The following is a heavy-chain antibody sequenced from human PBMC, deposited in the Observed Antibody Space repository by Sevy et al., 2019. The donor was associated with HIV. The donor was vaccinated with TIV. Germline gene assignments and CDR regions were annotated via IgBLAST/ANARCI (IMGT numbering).Heavy chain of an antibody. CDR2: IWKDGSNK. D-gene: IGHD3-22*01. Sequence: GGFLRLSCAASGFTFSNYGMHWVRQAPGKGLEWVAVIWKDGSNKYYVDSVKGRFTISRDNSKNTLYLQMNSLRVEDTAVYFCARGGDFNDRSAKRDFDYWGQGTLVTVSS. V-gene: IGHV3-33*01. J-gene: IGHJ4*02. CDR3: ARGGDFNDRSAKRDFDY. CDR1: GFTFSNYG.